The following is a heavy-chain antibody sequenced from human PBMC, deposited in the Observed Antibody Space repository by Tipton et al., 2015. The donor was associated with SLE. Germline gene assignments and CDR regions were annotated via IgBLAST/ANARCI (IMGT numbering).Heavy chain of an antibody. CDR3: ATRQGSGWYQSFDY. D-gene: IGHD6-19*01. J-gene: IGHJ4*02. CDR1: GFTFSTYS. CDR2: ISSSTSFV. V-gene: IGHV3-21*01. Sequence: SLRLSCAVSGFTFSTYSMNWVRQAPGKGLEWVSYISSSTSFVYYADSVKGRFTISRENAKNSLYLQMDNLRPEDTAAYYCATRQGSGWYQSFDYWGQGSLVTVSS.